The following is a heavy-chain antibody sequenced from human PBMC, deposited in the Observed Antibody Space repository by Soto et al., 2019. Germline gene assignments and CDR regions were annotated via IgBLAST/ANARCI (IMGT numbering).Heavy chain of an antibody. D-gene: IGHD6-6*01. V-gene: IGHV3-30*18. Sequence: QVQVVESGGGVVQPGRSLRLSCAASGFTFSSYGMHWVRQAPGKGLEWVAIISWDGNNKYYADSVKGRFTISRDSSKNTMFLQMNSLRAEDTALYYCAKGGSSSARYFDRWGQGTLVTVSS. CDR2: ISWDGNNK. CDR1: GFTFSSYG. J-gene: IGHJ5*02. CDR3: AKGGSSSARYFDR.